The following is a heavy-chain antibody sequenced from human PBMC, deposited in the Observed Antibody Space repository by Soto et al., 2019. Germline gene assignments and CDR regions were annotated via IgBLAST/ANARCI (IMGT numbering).Heavy chain of an antibody. CDR2: IWYDGSNK. Sequence: GSQRLSCAASGFTFSSYGMHWVRQAPGKGLEWVAVIWYDGSNKYYADSVKGRFTISRDNSKNTLYLQMNSLRAEDTAVYYCARDRMDIVVSCGMDVWGQGTTVTVSS. J-gene: IGHJ6*02. V-gene: IGHV3-33*01. CDR1: GFTFSSYG. D-gene: IGHD2-2*03. CDR3: ARDRMDIVVSCGMDV.